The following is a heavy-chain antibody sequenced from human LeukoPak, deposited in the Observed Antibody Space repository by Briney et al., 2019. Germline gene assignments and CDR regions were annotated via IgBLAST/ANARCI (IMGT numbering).Heavy chain of an antibody. J-gene: IGHJ4*02. Sequence: ASVKVSCKASGYTFTSHYMHWVRQAPGQGLEWMGIINPSGGSTSYAQKFQGRVTMTRDTSTSTVYMELSSLRSEDTAVYYCARVHGNWNEDPEASYYFDYWGQGTLVTVSS. CDR1: GYTFTSHY. D-gene: IGHD1-1*01. CDR2: INPSGGST. V-gene: IGHV1-46*01. CDR3: ARVHGNWNEDPEASYYFDY.